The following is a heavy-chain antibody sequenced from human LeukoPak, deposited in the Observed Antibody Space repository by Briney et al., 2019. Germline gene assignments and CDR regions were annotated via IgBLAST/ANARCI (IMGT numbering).Heavy chain of an antibody. V-gene: IGHV1-46*01. CDR2: INPYGGST. CDR3: ATDISLSSLRVYYFDY. CDR1: GYTLTRYD. D-gene: IGHD2/OR15-2a*01. J-gene: IGHJ4*02. Sequence: GASVKVSCKASGYTLTRYDMSWVRQAPGQGLEWMGMINPYGGSTSYAQKFQGRVTMTRDTSTSTAYMELRSLRSEDTAVEYCATDISLSSLRVYYFDYWGQGTLVTVSS.